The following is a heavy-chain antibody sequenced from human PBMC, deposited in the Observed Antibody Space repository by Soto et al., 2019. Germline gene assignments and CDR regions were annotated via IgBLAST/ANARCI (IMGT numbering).Heavy chain of an antibody. J-gene: IGHJ4*02. CDR1: GGSISGSY. CDR3: ARSVAVPGAHIDY. V-gene: IGHV4-59*01. Sequence: KISETLSLTCSVSGGSISGSYWSWIRQSPGKGLEWPGYVYYTGSTNYSPSLRSRVSISVDTSKNEFSLRLSSVTAADTAVYFCARSVAVPGAHIDYWGQGTQVTVSS. D-gene: IGHD6-19*01. CDR2: VYYTGST.